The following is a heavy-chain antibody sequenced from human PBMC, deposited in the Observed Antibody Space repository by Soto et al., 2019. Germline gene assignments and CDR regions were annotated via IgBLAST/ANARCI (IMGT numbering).Heavy chain of an antibody. CDR1: GGSVASSNHY. Sequence: QLQLQESGPGLVKPSETLSLTCTVSGGSVASSNHYWVWIRQPPGKGLEWIGRVYYTGNNYYNYRPSLKGRVTMSVDTSKNQFSLQLSSVTAADTAVYYWARQIRQSQTFDYWGQGTLGTVSS. V-gene: IGHV4-39*01. CDR3: ARQIRQSQTFDY. CDR2: VYYTGNN. J-gene: IGHJ4*02.